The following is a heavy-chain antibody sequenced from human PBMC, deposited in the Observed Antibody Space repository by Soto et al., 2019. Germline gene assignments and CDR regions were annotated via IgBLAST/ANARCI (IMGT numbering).Heavy chain of an antibody. D-gene: IGHD2-2*01. CDR1: GFTFSNYA. CDR2: ISGSGDST. J-gene: IGHJ4*02. V-gene: IGHV3-23*01. CDR3: ARRLYCSSSSCYAVDY. Sequence: EVQLLESGGGLVQPGGSLRLSCAVSGFTFSNYAMSWVRQAPGKGLEWVSGISGSGDSTNYGDSVKGRFTISRDNAKNTLYLQMNSLRAEDTAVYYCARRLYCSSSSCYAVDYWDQGTLVTVSS.